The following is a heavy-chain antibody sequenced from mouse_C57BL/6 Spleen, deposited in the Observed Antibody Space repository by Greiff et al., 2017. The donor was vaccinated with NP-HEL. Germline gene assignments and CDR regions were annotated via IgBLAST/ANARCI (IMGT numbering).Heavy chain of an antibody. V-gene: IGHV2-9-1*01. J-gene: IGHJ3*01. D-gene: IGHD2-4*01. CDR2: IWTGGST. Sequence: VQLQESGPGLVAPSQSLSITCTVSGFSFTSYAISWVRQPPGKGLEWLGVIWTGGSTNYNSAPKSRLSICKDNAKSQVFLKMNSLQTDDTARYYCDRLSYDYDEGAWFAYWGQGTLVTVSA. CDR3: DRLSYDYDEGAWFAY. CDR1: GFSFTSYA.